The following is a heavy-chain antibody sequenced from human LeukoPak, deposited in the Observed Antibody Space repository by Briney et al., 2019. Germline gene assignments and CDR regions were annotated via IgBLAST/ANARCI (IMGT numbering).Heavy chain of an antibody. Sequence: PGGSLRLSCAASGFTVSSNYMSWVRQAPGKGLEWVSAISGSGGSTYYADSVKGRFTISRDNSKNTLYLQMNSLRAEDTAVYYCAKDPVAVAEFDYWGQGTLVTVSS. J-gene: IGHJ4*02. CDR2: ISGSGGST. D-gene: IGHD6-19*01. CDR3: AKDPVAVAEFDY. V-gene: IGHV3-23*01. CDR1: GFTVSSNY.